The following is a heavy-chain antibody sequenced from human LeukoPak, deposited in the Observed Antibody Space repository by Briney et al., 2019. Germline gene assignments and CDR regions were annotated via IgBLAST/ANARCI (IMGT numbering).Heavy chain of an antibody. J-gene: IGHJ5*02. D-gene: IGHD5-12*01. CDR2: ISSSGSTI. CDR3: ARVAEGLRALTYNWFDP. CDR1: GFTFSDYY. Sequence: PGGSLRLFCAASGFTFSDYYMSWIRQAPGKGLEWVSYISSSGSTIYYADSVKGRFTISRDNAKNSLYLQMNSLRAEDTAVYYCARVAEGLRALTYNWFDPWGQGTLVTVSS. V-gene: IGHV3-11*01.